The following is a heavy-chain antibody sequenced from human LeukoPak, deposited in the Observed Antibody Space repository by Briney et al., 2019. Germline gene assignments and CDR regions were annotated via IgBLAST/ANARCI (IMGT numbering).Heavy chain of an antibody. J-gene: IGHJ4*02. CDR1: GGSISSGDYY. CDR3: ARRTVRGVIVY. V-gene: IGHV4-30-4*08. Sequence: SQTLSLTCTVSGGSISSGDYYWSWIRQPPGKGLEWIGEINHSGSTNYNPSLKSRFTISVDTSKTQFSLKLSSVTAADTAVYYCARRTVRGVIVYWGQGTLVTVSS. D-gene: IGHD3-10*01. CDR2: INHSGST.